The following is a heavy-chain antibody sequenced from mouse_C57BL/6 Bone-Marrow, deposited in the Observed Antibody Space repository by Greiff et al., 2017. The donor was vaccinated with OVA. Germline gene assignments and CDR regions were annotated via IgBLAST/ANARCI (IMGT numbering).Heavy chain of an antibody. CDR3: ARGAYYGSSYFDY. Sequence: QVQLKQSGAELARPGASVKLSCKASGYTFTSYGISWVKQRTGQGLEWIGEIYPSSGNTYYNEKVTGKATLTADKSSSTAYMELRSLTSEDSAVYVWARGAYYGSSYFDYWGQGTTLTVSS. CDR1: GYTFTSYG. D-gene: IGHD1-1*01. CDR2: IYPSSGNT. J-gene: IGHJ2*01. V-gene: IGHV1-81*01.